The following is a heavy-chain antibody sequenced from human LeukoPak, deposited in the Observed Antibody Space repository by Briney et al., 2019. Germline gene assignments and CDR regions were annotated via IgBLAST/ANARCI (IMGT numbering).Heavy chain of an antibody. CDR2: IYTSGST. J-gene: IGHJ6*02. CDR3: ARDRRIAAAGTYYYYGMDV. D-gene: IGHD6-13*01. V-gene: IGHV4-4*07. CDR1: GGSISSYY. Sequence: SETLSLTCTVSGGSISSYYWSWIRQPAGKGLEWIGRIYTSGSTNYNPSLKSRVTMSVDTSKNRFSLKLSSVTAADTAVYYCARDRRIAAAGTYYYYGMDVWGQGTTVTVSS.